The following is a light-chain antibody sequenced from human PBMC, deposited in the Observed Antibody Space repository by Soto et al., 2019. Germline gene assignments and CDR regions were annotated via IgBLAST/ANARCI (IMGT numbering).Light chain of an antibody. V-gene: IGLV1-51*01. CDR2: DNT. CDR3: GAWDSSLTAGV. CDR1: SSNIGNNN. J-gene: IGLJ3*02. Sequence: QSVLTQPPSVSAAPGQKVTISCSGSSSNIGNNNVAWYQQLPGTAPKLLIYDNTKRPSGIPDRFSGSKSGTSATLGITGLQTGDEADYYCGAWDSSLTAGVFGGGTQLTVL.